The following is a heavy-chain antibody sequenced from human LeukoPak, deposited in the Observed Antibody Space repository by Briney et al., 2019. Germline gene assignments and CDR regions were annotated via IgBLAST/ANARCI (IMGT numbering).Heavy chain of an antibody. Sequence: GGSLRLSCAASGFTFSSYGMHWVRQAPGKGLEWVAFISYDGSNKYYADSVKGRFTISRDNSKNTLYLQMSSLRAEDTAVYYCARESSYYYGMDVWGQGTTVTVSS. CDR2: ISYDGSNK. CDR1: GFTFSSYG. J-gene: IGHJ6*02. CDR3: ARESSYYYGMDV. V-gene: IGHV3-30*19.